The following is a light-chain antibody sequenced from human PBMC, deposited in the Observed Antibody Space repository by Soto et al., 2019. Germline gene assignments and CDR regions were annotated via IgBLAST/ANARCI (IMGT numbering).Light chain of an antibody. Sequence: DVQITQCPSTLSASVGDRVTITCRASQSISSWLAWYQQKPGKAPKLLIYDASSLESGVPSRFSGSGSGTEFTLTISSLQPDDFATYYCQQYNSYSSTFGQGTKVDIK. CDR2: DAS. CDR3: QQYNSYSST. CDR1: QSISSW. J-gene: IGKJ1*01. V-gene: IGKV1-5*01.